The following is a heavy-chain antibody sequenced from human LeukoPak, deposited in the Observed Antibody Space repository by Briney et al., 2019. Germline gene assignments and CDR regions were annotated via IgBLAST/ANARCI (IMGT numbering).Heavy chain of an antibody. D-gene: IGHD1-26*01. CDR3: ARGPWELYTAAEYFQH. Sequence: GGSLRLSCAASGFTFSSYWMHWVRQAPGKGLVWVSRINSDGSSTSYADSVKGRFTISRDNAKDTLYLQMTSLRAEDTAVYYCARGPWELYTAAEYFQHWGQGTLVTVSS. J-gene: IGHJ1*01. V-gene: IGHV3-74*01. CDR1: GFTFSSYW. CDR2: INSDGSST.